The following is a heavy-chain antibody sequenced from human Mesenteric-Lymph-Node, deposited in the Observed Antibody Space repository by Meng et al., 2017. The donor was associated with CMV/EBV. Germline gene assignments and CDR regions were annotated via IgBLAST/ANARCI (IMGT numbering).Heavy chain of an antibody. CDR3: ARGWSSSRYFDY. Sequence: ASVKVSCKASGYTFTGYYMHWVRQAPGQGLEWMGWMNPNSGNTGYAQKFQGRVTMTRNTSISTAYMELSSLRSEDTAFYYCARGWSSSRYFDYWGQGTLVTVSS. CDR1: GYTFTGYY. CDR2: MNPNSGNT. D-gene: IGHD6-6*01. J-gene: IGHJ4*02. V-gene: IGHV1-8*02.